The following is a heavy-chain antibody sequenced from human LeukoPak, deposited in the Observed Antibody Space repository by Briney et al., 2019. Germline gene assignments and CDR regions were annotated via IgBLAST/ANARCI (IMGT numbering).Heavy chain of an antibody. Sequence: ASVKVSCKASGYTFTGYYMHWVRQAPGQGLEWMGWINPNSGGTNYAQKFQGRVTMTRDTSISTAYMELSRLRSDDTAVCYCAVDQGLLVDFDYWGQGTLVTVSS. CDR1: GYTFTGYY. D-gene: IGHD6-25*01. J-gene: IGHJ4*02. CDR3: AVDQGLLVDFDY. V-gene: IGHV1-2*02. CDR2: INPNSGGT.